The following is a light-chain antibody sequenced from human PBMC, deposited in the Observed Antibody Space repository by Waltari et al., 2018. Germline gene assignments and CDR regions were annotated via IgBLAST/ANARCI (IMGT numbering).Light chain of an antibody. CDR3: QQSYEYPRT. Sequence: DILMTQSPASLSASVGARVTITCRASQTITIYLNWFQQKPGKAPKLLIHTASNLQDGVPSRFSGSGSGTRFTLTINSLQLDDFATYYCQQSYEYPRTFGQGTKLEI. CDR1: QTITIY. CDR2: TAS. V-gene: IGKV1-39*01. J-gene: IGKJ2*01.